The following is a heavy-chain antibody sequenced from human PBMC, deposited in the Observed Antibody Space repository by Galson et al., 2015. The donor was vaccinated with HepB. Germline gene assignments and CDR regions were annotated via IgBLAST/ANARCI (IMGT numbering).Heavy chain of an antibody. D-gene: IGHD6-13*01. J-gene: IGHJ6*02. CDR2: IDPSDSYT. V-gene: IGHV5-10-1*01. CDR1: GYSFTSYW. Sequence: QSGAEVTKPGESLRISCKGSGYSFTSYWISWVRQMPGKGLEWMGRIDPSDSYTNYSPSFQGHVTISADKSISTAYLQWSSLKASDTAMYYCARLHIAAAGTFNYYYGMDVWGQGTTVTVSS. CDR3: ARLHIAAAGTFNYYYGMDV.